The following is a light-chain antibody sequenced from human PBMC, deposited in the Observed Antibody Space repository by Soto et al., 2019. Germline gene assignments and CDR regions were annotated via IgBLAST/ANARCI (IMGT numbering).Light chain of an antibody. Sequence: DIQLTQSPYFLSASVGDRVTITCRASQGIGSYLAWYQQKPGKAPKLLISGASTLQSGVPSRFSGSGSGTEFTLTISSRQPEDVATYSCQQLHSWGVTFGGGTKVELK. J-gene: IGKJ4*02. CDR3: QQLHSWGVT. CDR2: GAS. V-gene: IGKV1-9*01. CDR1: QGIGSY.